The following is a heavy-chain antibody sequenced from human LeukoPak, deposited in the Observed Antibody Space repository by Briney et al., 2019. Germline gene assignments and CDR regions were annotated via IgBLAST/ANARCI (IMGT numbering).Heavy chain of an antibody. Sequence: GGSLRLSCAASGFTFASYAMTWVRQAPGKGLEWVSSIRGTGGSSYYADSVKGRFTISRDNADNSMYLQMNSLRAEDTAVYYCGRVIAGAIDYWGQGTLVTVSS. CDR3: GRVIAGAIDY. J-gene: IGHJ4*02. V-gene: IGHV3-23*01. CDR2: IRGTGGSS. CDR1: GFTFASYA. D-gene: IGHD3-10*01.